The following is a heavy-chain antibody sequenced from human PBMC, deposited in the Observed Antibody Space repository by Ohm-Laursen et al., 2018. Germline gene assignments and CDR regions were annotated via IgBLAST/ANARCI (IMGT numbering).Heavy chain of an antibody. CDR1: GYTFTSYF. V-gene: IGHV1-46*01. J-gene: IGHJ4*02. Sequence: ASVKVSCNASGYTFTSYFIHWVRQAPGQGLKWMGIINPSGGSTTYAQKFQGRVTMTRDTSTSTVYMELSSLRSEDTAVYYCARLDYYDSSEAPIYWGQGTLVTVSS. CDR3: ARLDYYDSSEAPIY. D-gene: IGHD3-22*01. CDR2: INPSGGST.